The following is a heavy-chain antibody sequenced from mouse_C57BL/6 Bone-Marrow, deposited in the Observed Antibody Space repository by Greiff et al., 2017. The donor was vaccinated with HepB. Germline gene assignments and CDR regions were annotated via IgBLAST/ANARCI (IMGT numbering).Heavy chain of an antibody. CDR2: INYDGSST. CDR1: GFTFSDYY. CDR3: ARRSYYGSSSYYFDY. Sequence: DVKLVESEGGLVQPGSSMKLSCTASGFTFSDYYMAWVRQVPEKGLEWVANINYDGSSTYYLDSLKSRFIISRDNAKNILYLQMSSLKSEDTATYYCARRSYYGSSSYYFDYWGQGTTLTVSS. V-gene: IGHV5-16*02. D-gene: IGHD1-1*01. J-gene: IGHJ2*01.